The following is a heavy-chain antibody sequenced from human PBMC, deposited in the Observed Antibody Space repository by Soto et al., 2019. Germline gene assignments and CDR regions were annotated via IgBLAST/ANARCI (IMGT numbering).Heavy chain of an antibody. CDR1: GYTFTSYA. D-gene: IGHD3-16*02. J-gene: IGHJ5*02. CDR3: ARAIVHGWFDP. V-gene: IGHV1-18*01. Sequence: ASVKVSCKASGYTFTSYAMHWVLQAPGQGLEWMGWISAYNGNTNYAQKLQGRVTMTTDTSTSTAYMELRSLRSDDTAVYYCARAIVHGWFDPWGQGTLVTVSS. CDR2: ISAYNGNT.